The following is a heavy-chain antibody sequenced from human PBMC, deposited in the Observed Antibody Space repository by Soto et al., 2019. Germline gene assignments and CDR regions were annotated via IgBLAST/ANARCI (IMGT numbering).Heavy chain of an antibody. CDR1: GGTFSSYA. CDR2: IIPIFGTA. D-gene: IGHD5-18*01. CDR3: ATDRGYSYGYYFDY. Sequence: GASVKVSCKASGGTFSSYAISWVRQAPGQGLEWMGGIIPIFGTANYAQKFQGRVTMTADASTNTAYMELSSLRSEDTAVYYCATDRGYSYGYYFDYWGQGTLVTVSS. J-gene: IGHJ4*02. V-gene: IGHV1-69*13.